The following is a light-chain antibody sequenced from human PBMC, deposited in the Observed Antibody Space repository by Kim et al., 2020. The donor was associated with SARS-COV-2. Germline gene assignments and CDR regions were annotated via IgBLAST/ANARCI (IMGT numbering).Light chain of an antibody. J-gene: IGKJ1*01. V-gene: IGKV3-15*01. CDR2: AAS. CDR3: QQYNDWPGT. CDR1: QSVSSN. Sequence: EIVMTQSPVTLSVSPGERATLSCRASQSVSSNLAWYQQKPGQAPRLLIYAASTRATGIPARFSGSGSGTEFTLTISSLQSEDFAVYYCQQYNDWPGTFGQGTKVDIK.